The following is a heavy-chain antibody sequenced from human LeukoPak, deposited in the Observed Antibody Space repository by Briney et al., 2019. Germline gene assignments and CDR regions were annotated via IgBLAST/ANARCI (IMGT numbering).Heavy chain of an antibody. D-gene: IGHD3-9*01. V-gene: IGHV1-2*04. CDR2: INPNSGGT. Sequence: ASVKVSCKASGYTFTGYYMHWVRQAPGQGLEWMGWINPNSGGTNYAQKFQGWVTMTRDTSISTAYMELSRLRSDDTAVYYCARSDLSGILTGYYYYGMDVWGQGTTVTVSS. CDR1: GYTFTGYY. J-gene: IGHJ6*02. CDR3: ARSDLSGILTGYYYYGMDV.